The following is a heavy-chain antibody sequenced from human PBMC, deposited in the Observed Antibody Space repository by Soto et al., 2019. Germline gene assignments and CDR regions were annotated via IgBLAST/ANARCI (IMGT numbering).Heavy chain of an antibody. Sequence: QVQLVQSGAEVKKPGSSVKVSCKASRGTFSRYAISWVRQAPGQGLEWMGGIIPIFGTANYAQKFQGRVTITADESTSTAYMELSSLRSEDTAVYYCASEEDYGDYLFQHWGQGTLVTVSS. CDR3: ASEEDYGDYLFQH. CDR2: IIPIFGTA. D-gene: IGHD4-17*01. V-gene: IGHV1-69*12. J-gene: IGHJ1*01. CDR1: RGTFSRYA.